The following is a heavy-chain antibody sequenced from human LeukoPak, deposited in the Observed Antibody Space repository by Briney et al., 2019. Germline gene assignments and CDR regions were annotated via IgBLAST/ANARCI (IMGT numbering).Heavy chain of an antibody. Sequence: SETLSLTCTVSGGSISTYYWNWVRQPPGKGLEWIGYIYHSGSTNYNPSLQSRVTISVDTSKNQFSLNLNSVAAADTAVYYCARHCCSGPAKRVFDIWGQGTMVTVSS. CDR1: GGSISTYY. CDR3: ARHCCSGPAKRVFDI. D-gene: IGHD2-15*01. CDR2: IYHSGST. J-gene: IGHJ3*02. V-gene: IGHV4-59*01.